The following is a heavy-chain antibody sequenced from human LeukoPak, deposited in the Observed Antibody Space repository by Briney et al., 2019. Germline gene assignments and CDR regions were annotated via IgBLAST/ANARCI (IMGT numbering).Heavy chain of an antibody. J-gene: IGHJ4*02. CDR3: ARGRRVEATTRYYFDY. CDR1: GGSFSGYY. V-gene: IGHV4-34*01. D-gene: IGHD1-26*01. CDR2: INHSGST. Sequence: SETLSLTCAVYGGSFSGYYWSWIRQPPGKGLEWIGEINHSGSTNYNPSLKSRVTISVDTSKNQFSLKLSSVTAADTAVYYCARGRRVEATTRYYFDYWGQGTLVTVSS.